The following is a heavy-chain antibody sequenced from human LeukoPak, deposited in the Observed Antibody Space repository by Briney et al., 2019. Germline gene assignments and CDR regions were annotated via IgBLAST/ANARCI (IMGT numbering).Heavy chain of an antibody. J-gene: IGHJ4*02. CDR1: GGSFSGYY. V-gene: IGHV4-34*01. CDR2: INHSGST. D-gene: IGHD3-22*01. Sequence: PSETLSLTCAVYGGSFSGYYWSWIRQPPGKGLEWIGEINHSGSTNYNPSLKSRVTISVDTSKNQFSLKLSSVTAADTAVCYCASAYDSSGYYFSYWGQGTLVTVSS. CDR3: ASAYDSSGYYFSY.